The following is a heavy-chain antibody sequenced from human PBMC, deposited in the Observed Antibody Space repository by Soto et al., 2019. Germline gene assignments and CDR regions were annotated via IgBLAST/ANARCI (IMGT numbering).Heavy chain of an antibody. CDR2: ISYDGSNK. CDR1: GFTFSSYG. V-gene: IGHV3-30*18. J-gene: IGHJ4*02. D-gene: IGHD5-18*01. CDR3: AKGVAYTAMVTDY. Sequence: QVQLVESGGGVVQPGRSLRLSCAASGFTFSSYGMHWVRQAPGKGLEWVAVISYDGSNKYYADSVKGRFTISRDNSKNTLYLQMNSLRAEDTAVYYCAKGVAYTAMVTDYWGQGTLVTVSS.